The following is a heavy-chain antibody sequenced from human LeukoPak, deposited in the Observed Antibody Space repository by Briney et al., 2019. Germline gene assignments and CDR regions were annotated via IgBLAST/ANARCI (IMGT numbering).Heavy chain of an antibody. D-gene: IGHD3-3*01. CDR3: ARASYDFWSGYRWAFDI. CDR1: GYTFTRYG. J-gene: IGHJ3*02. V-gene: IGHV1-18*01. CDR2: ISAYNGNT. Sequence: GASVKVSCKASGYTFTRYGISWVRQAPGQGLEWMGWISAYNGNTNYAQKLQGRVTMTTDTSTSTAYMELRSLRSDDTAVYYCARASYDFWSGYRWAFDIWGQGTMVTVSS.